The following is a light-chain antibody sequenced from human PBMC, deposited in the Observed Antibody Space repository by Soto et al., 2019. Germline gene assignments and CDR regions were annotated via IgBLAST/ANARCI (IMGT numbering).Light chain of an antibody. V-gene: IGLV2-14*01. CDR3: QSYDSSLSGVV. CDR1: SSDVGGYNY. CDR2: DVS. J-gene: IGLJ2*01. Sequence: QSALTQPASVSGSPGQSITISCTGTSSDVGGYNYVSWYQQHPGKAPKLMIYDVSNRPSGVSNRFSGSKSGNTASLTISGLQAEDEADYYCQSYDSSLSGVVFGGGTQLTVL.